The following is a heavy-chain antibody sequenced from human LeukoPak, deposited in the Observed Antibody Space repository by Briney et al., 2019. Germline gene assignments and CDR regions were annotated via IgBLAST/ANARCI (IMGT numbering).Heavy chain of an antibody. D-gene: IGHD3-3*01. CDR3: ARVQGYDFWSGYGMDV. CDR1: GGTFSSYA. CDR2: IIPIFGIA. V-gene: IGHV1-69*04. J-gene: IGHJ6*02. Sequence: ASVKVSCKASGGTFSSYAISWVRQAPGQGLEWMGRIIPIFGIANYAQKFQGRVTITADKSTSTAYMELSSLRSEDTAVYYCARVQGYDFWSGYGMDVWGQGTRSPSP.